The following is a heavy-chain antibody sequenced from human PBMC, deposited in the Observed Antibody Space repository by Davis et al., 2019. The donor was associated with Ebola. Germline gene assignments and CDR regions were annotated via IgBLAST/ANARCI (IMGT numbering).Heavy chain of an antibody. J-gene: IGHJ4*02. Sequence: GESLKISCAASGFTFHNYAMHWVRQAPGKGLEWVAVIWYDGSNKYYADSVKGRFTISRDNSKNTLYLQMNSLRAEDTAVYYCARDHNDYDILTGSIDYWGQGTLVTVSS. CDR2: IWYDGSNK. CDR1: GFTFHNYA. V-gene: IGHV3-33*08. D-gene: IGHD3-9*01. CDR3: ARDHNDYDILTGSIDY.